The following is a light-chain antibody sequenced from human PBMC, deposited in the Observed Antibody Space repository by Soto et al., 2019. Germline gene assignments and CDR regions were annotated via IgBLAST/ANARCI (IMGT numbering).Light chain of an antibody. CDR2: KVS. Sequence: QSVLTQPASVSGSPGQSITISCTGTSSDVGGYNYVSWYQQHPGKAPKLMIYKVSNRPSGVSNRFSGSKSGNTAFLTISGLQAEDEADYYCSSYTSSSTLYVFGTGTKLTVL. V-gene: IGLV2-14*01. CDR1: SSDVGGYNY. CDR3: SSYTSSSTLYV. J-gene: IGLJ1*01.